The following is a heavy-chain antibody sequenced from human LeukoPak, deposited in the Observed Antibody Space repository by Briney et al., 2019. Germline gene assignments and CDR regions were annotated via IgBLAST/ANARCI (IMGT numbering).Heavy chain of an antibody. D-gene: IGHD6-13*01. V-gene: IGHV4-59*12. CDR3: ARATQQLGVDY. CDR1: GGSISSYY. CDR2: IYYSGST. J-gene: IGHJ4*02. Sequence: SETLSLTCTVSGGSISSYYWSWIRQPPGKGLEWIGYIYYSGSTNYNPSLKSRVTISVDTSKNQFSLKLSSVTAADTAVYYCARATQQLGVDYWGQGTLVTVSS.